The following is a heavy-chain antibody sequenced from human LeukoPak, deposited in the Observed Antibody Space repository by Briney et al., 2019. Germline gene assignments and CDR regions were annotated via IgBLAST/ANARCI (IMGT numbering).Heavy chain of an antibody. D-gene: IGHD5-24*01. CDR3: ARGGDGYNPIDY. V-gene: IGHV4-59*01. Sequence: PSETLSLTCTVSGGSISSYYWSWIRQPPGQGLEWIGYLYYSGSTNHNPSLNSRVTISVDKSNNQFSLKLTSVTAADTAVYYCARGGDGYNPIDYWGQGTLVTVSS. CDR1: GGSISSYY. CDR2: LYYSGST. J-gene: IGHJ4*02.